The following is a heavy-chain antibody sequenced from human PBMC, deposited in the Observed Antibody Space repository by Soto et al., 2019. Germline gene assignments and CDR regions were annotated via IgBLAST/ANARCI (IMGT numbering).Heavy chain of an antibody. Sequence: QVQLQESGPGLVKPSQTLSLTCTVSGGSISSGNYYWSWIRQPPGKGLEWIGFITYSGSTYYNATDESRVTISVDTSKIQVALKLNSVPAADSAVYHCATMGTSATGPHYFDYRGQGTLVTVSS. V-gene: IGHV4-30-4*01. CDR3: ATMGTSATGPHYFDY. CDR1: GGSISSGNYY. CDR2: ITYSGST. J-gene: IGHJ4*02. D-gene: IGHD1-7*01.